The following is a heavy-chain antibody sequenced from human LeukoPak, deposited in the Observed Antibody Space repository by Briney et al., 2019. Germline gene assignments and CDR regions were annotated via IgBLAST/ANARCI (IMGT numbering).Heavy chain of an antibody. D-gene: IGHD1-26*01. CDR3: AGDRRENWFDP. CDR1: GFIVGNNY. CDR2: IYGGGAT. J-gene: IGHJ5*02. V-gene: IGHV3-53*01. Sequence: PGGSLRRSCAASGFIVGNNYVTWVRQAPGKGLEWVSSIYGGGATYYADSVRGRFTVSRDNAKNTVYLQMDSLRGEDTAVYYCAGDRRENWFDPWGQGTLVTVSS.